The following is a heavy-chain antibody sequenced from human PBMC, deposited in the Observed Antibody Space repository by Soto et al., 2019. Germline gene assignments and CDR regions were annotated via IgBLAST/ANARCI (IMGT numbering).Heavy chain of an antibody. CDR1: GFTFSSYA. V-gene: IGHV3-23*01. CDR2: ISGSGGST. CDR3: AKDQRQQWLVHDAFDI. Sequence: GGSLRLSCAASGFTFSSYAMSWVRQAPGKGLEWVSAISGSGGSTYYADSVKGRFTISRDNSKNTLYLQMNSLRAEDTAVYYCAKDQRQQWLVHDAFDIWGQGTMVTVSS. D-gene: IGHD6-19*01. J-gene: IGHJ3*02.